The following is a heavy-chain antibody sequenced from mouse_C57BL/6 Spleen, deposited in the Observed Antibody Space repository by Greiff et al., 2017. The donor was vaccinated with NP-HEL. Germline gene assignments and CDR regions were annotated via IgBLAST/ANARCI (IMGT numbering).Heavy chain of an antibody. Sequence: QVQLKESGPGLVQPSQSLSITCTVSGFSLTSYGVHWVRQSPGKGLEWLGVIWSGGSTAYNAAFISRLSISKDNSKSQVFFKMNSLQADDTAIYYCARPTGSLYAMDYWGQGTSVTVSS. J-gene: IGHJ4*01. V-gene: IGHV2-2*01. CDR1: GFSLTSYG. CDR3: ARPTGSLYAMDY. D-gene: IGHD4-1*01. CDR2: IWSGGST.